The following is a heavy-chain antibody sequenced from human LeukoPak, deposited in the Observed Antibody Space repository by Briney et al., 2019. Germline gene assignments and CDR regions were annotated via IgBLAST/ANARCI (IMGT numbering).Heavy chain of an antibody. V-gene: IGHV4-39*01. CDR3: ARHSIYGSGKDRYFDY. CDR1: GGSISSSGYY. D-gene: IGHD3-10*01. J-gene: IGHJ4*02. Sequence: SETLSLTCTVSGGSISSSGYYWGWIRQPPGKGLGWIGSIYYSGSTYYNPSLKSRVTISVDTSKNQFSLKLSSVTAADTAVYYCARHSIYGSGKDRYFDYWGQGTLVTVSS. CDR2: IYYSGST.